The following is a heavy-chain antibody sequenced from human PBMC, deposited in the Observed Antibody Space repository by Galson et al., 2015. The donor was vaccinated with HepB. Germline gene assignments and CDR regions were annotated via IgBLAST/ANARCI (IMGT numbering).Heavy chain of an antibody. CDR1: GYTFSSHG. CDR2: ISTHNGKT. Sequence: SVKVSCKASGYTFSSHGISWVRQAPGQGLEWMGWISTHNGKTGYAQKFQGRLTMTTDTSTSTAYMELRSLRSDDTAVYYCARSDYDTRGYYSRHFDYWGQGILVIVSS. V-gene: IGHV1-18*01. CDR3: ARSDYDTRGYYSRHFDY. D-gene: IGHD3-22*01. J-gene: IGHJ4*02.